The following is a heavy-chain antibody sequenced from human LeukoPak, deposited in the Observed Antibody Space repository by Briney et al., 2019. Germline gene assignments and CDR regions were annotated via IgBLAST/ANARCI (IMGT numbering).Heavy chain of an antibody. J-gene: IGHJ4*02. V-gene: IGHV4-39*01. D-gene: IGHD5-12*01. Sequence: SETLSLTCTVSGGSISSSSYYWGWIRQPPGRGLEWIGSIYYRGSTYYYPSIKSRVTISVDTSKNQFSLKLRYVTAADTAVYYCARLLRGYEYFDYWGQGTLVTVSS. CDR3: ARLLRGYEYFDY. CDR2: IYYRGST. CDR1: GGSISSSSYY.